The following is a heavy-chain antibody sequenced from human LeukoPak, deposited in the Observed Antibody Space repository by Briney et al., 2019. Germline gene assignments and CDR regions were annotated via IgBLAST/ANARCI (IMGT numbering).Heavy chain of an antibody. CDR1: GFIFSNYV. CDR2: ISDIGIGT. Sequence: GGSLRLSCAASGFIFSNYVMGWVRQAPGKGLELVSSISDIGIGTYYADSVKGRFTIFRDNSKNILYLQMNSLRAEDTAIYYCAKRGGGTMFAFVIWGQGTMVTVSS. V-gene: IGHV3-23*01. J-gene: IGHJ3*02. CDR3: AKRGGGTMFAFVI. D-gene: IGHD3-10*02.